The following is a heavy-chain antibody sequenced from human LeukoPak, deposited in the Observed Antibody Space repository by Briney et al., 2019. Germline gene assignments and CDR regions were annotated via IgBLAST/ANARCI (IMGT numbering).Heavy chain of an antibody. CDR1: GGSFSGYY. D-gene: IGHD3-9*01. V-gene: IGHV4-59*01. Sequence: PSETLSLTCAVYGGSFSGYYWSWIRQPPGKGLEWIGYIYYSGSTNYNPSLKSRVTISVDTSKNQFSLKLSSVTAADTAVYYCARVVDYDILTGYYPGHWFDPWGQGTLVTVSS. J-gene: IGHJ5*02. CDR2: IYYSGST. CDR3: ARVVDYDILTGYYPGHWFDP.